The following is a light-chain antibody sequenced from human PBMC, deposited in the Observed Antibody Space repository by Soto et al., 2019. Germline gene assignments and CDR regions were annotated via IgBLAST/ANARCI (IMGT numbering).Light chain of an antibody. CDR3: QQYGRSPRFT. Sequence: EIVLTQSPGTLSLSPGERATLSCRASQSVSSSYLAWYQQKPGQAPRLLIYRASSRATGIPDRFSGSGSGTDFTLTISRMEPEDFAVYYCQQYGRSPRFTFGSGTKVDIK. CDR1: QSVSSSY. V-gene: IGKV3-20*01. J-gene: IGKJ3*01. CDR2: RAS.